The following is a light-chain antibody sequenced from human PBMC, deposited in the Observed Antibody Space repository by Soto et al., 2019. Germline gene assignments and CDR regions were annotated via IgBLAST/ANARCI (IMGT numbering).Light chain of an antibody. V-gene: IGLV1-44*01. CDR2: SDN. CDR3: AAWDDSLNGSNWV. J-gene: IGLJ3*02. Sequence: QSVLTQPPSASGTPGQRVTISCSGSSSNIGSNTVNWYQQLPGTAPKLLIYSDNQRPSGVPDRCSGSKSGTSASLAISGLQSEDEADYYCAAWDDSLNGSNWVFGGGTKLTVL. CDR1: SSNIGSNT.